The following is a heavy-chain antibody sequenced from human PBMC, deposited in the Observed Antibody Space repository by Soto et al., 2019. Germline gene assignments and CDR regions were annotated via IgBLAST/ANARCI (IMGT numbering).Heavy chain of an antibody. D-gene: IGHD6-19*01. CDR3: AARGGSGWYDYGMDV. Sequence: SETLSLTCDVSGDSISSINWWIWVRQPPGKGLQWIGEVYHTGTTNYNPSLKSRVTISVDKSQNHFSLNVTSVTAADTAVYYCAARGGSGWYDYGMDVWGQGTTVTVSS. J-gene: IGHJ6*02. CDR1: GDSISSINW. V-gene: IGHV4-4*02. CDR2: VYHTGTT.